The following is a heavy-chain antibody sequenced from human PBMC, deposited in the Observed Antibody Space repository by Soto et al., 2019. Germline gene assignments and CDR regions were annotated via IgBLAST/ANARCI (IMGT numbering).Heavy chain of an antibody. CDR3: ARDGITPRTGYRSGWYRGS. CDR2: IWYDGSNK. V-gene: IGHV3-33*01. CDR1: GFTFSSYG. J-gene: IGHJ5*02. Sequence: QVQLVESGGGVVQPGRSLRLSCAASGFTFSSYGMHWVRQAPGKGLEWVAVIWYDGSNKYYADSVKGRFTISRDNSKNTVYLQMSSLRAEDTAVYYCARDGITPRTGYRSGWYRGSWGQGTLVTVSS. D-gene: IGHD6-19*01.